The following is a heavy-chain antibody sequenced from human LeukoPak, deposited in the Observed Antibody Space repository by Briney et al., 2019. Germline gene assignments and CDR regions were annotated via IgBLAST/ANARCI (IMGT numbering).Heavy chain of an antibody. Sequence: SQTLSLTCVISGDSVSSNRASWNWIRQSPSRGLEWLGRTYYKSKWYNDYAVSVKSRITITPHTSKKQFSLQLNSVTPEDTAVYYCARGMRAHSNFPYFDYWGQGSRVTVSS. CDR1: GDSVSSNRAS. CDR2: TYYKSKWYN. D-gene: IGHD4-11*01. V-gene: IGHV6-1*01. CDR3: ARGMRAHSNFPYFDY. J-gene: IGHJ4*02.